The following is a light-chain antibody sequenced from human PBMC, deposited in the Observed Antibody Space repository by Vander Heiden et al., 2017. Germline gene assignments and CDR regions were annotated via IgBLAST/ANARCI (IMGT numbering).Light chain of an antibody. V-gene: IGKV1-9*01. Sequence: QLTQSPSSLSPSLGDRVTVSCRARQGISSYLAWYQQKPGKAPNLLIYGASTLQSGVPSRFSGSGSGTDFTLTISSLQPEDFATYYCQQLNSYPLTFGGGTKVEIK. CDR3: QQLNSYPLT. CDR2: GAS. CDR1: QGISSY. J-gene: IGKJ4*01.